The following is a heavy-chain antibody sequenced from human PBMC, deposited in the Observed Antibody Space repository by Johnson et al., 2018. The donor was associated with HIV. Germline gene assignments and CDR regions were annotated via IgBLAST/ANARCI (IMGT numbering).Heavy chain of an antibody. V-gene: IGHV3-20*04. D-gene: IGHD3-22*01. CDR2: INWNGGST. CDR3: ARDGYYDSSWYYSI. J-gene: IGHJ3*02. Sequence: VQLVESGGGVVLPGGSLKLSCAASGFTFDDYDMTWVRQAPGKGLEWVSGINWNGGSTGYADSVKGRFTISRDNTKNSLYLQMNSLRAEDTALYYCARDGYYDSSWYYSIWGQGTMVTVSS. CDR1: GFTFDDYD.